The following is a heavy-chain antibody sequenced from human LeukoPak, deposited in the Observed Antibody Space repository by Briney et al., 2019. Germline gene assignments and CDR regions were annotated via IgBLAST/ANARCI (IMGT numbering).Heavy chain of an antibody. CDR1: GGSISSGGYY. CDR2: IYYSGST. D-gene: IGHD3-3*01. J-gene: IGHJ6*02. Sequence: SETLSLTCTVSGGSISSGGYYWSWIRQHPGKGLEWIVYIYYSGSTYYNPSLKSRVTISVDTSKNQFSLKLSSVTAADTAVYYCAREPPDDYDFWSGYYWKGNGMDVWGQGTTVTVSS. V-gene: IGHV4-31*03. CDR3: AREPPDDYDFWSGYYWKGNGMDV.